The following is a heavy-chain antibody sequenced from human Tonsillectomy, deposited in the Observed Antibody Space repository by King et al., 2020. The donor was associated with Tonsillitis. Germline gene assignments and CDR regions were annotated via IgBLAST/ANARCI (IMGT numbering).Heavy chain of an antibody. V-gene: IGHV3-23*03. D-gene: IGHD2-8*02. CDR1: GFTFSAYA. CDR3: VNDLWSDRANY. CDR2: IYGGGSSA. J-gene: IGHJ4*01. Sequence: VQLVESGGGLVLPGGSLRLSCSASGFTFSAYAMSWVRQAPGKALEWVSVIYGGGSSAFYTDSVKGRFTISRDDSKNTLHLQMNSLRADDTAVHYCVNDLWSDRANYWGHGALVTVSS.